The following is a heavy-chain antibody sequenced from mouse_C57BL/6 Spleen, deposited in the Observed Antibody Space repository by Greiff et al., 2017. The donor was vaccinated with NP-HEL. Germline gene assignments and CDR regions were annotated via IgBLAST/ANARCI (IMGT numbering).Heavy chain of an antibody. Sequence: EVQRVESGGGLVKPGGSLKLSCAASGFTFSDYGMHWVRQAPEKGLEWVAYISSGSSTIYYADTVKGRFTISRDNAKNTLFLQMTSLRSEDTAMYYCARSGYYYRSSSDYAMDYWGQGTSVTVSS. D-gene: IGHD1-1*01. CDR2: ISSGSSTI. J-gene: IGHJ4*01. CDR1: GFTFSDYG. CDR3: ARSGYYYRSSSDYAMDY. V-gene: IGHV5-17*01.